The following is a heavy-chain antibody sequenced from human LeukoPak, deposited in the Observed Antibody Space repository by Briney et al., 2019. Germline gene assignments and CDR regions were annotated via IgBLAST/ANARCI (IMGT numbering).Heavy chain of an antibody. CDR2: ISGSGGST. CDR1: GFTFSSYS. J-gene: IGHJ1*01. D-gene: IGHD6-13*01. V-gene: IGHV3-23*01. CDR3: AKVEYSSNIPQH. Sequence: GGSLRLSCAASGFTFSSYSMSWVRQAPGKGLEWVSSISGSGGSTYYADSVKGRFTISRDNSKNTQYLQMSSLRAEDTALYYCAKVEYSSNIPQHWGQGTLVTVSS.